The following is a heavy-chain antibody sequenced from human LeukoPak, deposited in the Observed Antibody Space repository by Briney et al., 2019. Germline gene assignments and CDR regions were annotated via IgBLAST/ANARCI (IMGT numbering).Heavy chain of an antibody. CDR2: IYYSGST. CDR1: GGSISSGGYY. Sequence: SETLSLTCTVSGGSISSGGYYWSWIRQHPGKGLEWIGYIYYSGSTYYNPSLKSRVTISVDTSKNQFSLKLSSVTAADTAVYYCARHSSYYGSGYFDYWGQGTLVTVSS. V-gene: IGHV4-31*03. D-gene: IGHD3-10*01. J-gene: IGHJ4*02. CDR3: ARHSSYYGSGYFDY.